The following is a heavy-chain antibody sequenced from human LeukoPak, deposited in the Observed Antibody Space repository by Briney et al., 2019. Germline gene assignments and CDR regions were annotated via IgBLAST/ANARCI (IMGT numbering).Heavy chain of an antibody. CDR3: ARDLKMGYNSGRYSWGTGSSNDY. CDR2: ISAYNGNT. CDR1: GYTFTNYG. Sequence: GASVKVSCKASGYTFTNYGISWVRQAPGQGLEWMGWISAYNGNTNYAQKFQGRITMTTDTSTSTAYMELRSLRSDDTAVYYCARDLKMGYNSGRYSWGTGSSNDYWGQGTLVTVSS. V-gene: IGHV1-18*01. D-gene: IGHD6-19*01. J-gene: IGHJ4*02.